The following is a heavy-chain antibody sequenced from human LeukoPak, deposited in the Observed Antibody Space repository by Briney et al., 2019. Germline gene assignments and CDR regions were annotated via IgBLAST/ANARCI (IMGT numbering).Heavy chain of an antibody. CDR1: GGSISGTDLY. V-gene: IGHV4-61*05. CDR3: ARRGRSSSNRYWYFDL. Sequence: TSETLSLTCTVSGGSISGTDLYWGWIRQLPGKGLEWIGYIYYSGSTNYNPSLKSRVTISVDTSKNQFSLKLSSVTAADTAVYYCARRGRSSSNRYWYFDLWGRGTLVTVSS. D-gene: IGHD6-6*01. J-gene: IGHJ2*01. CDR2: IYYSGST.